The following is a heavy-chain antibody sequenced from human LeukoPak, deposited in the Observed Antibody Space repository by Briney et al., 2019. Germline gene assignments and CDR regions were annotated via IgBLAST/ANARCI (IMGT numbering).Heavy chain of an antibody. J-gene: IGHJ4*02. CDR1: GFTFSSYA. D-gene: IGHD6-13*01. CDR2: ISISDTTI. V-gene: IGHV3-48*03. Sequence: GGSLRLSCAASGFTFSSYAMSWVRQAPGKGLEWVSYISISDTTIYYADSVKGRFTISRDNAKNSLYLQMNSLRAEDTAVFYCARGLYSSSWYDFDYWGQGILVSVSS. CDR3: ARGLYSSSWYDFDY.